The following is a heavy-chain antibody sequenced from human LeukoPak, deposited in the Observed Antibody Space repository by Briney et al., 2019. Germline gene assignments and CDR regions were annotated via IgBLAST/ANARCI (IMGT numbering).Heavy chain of an antibody. J-gene: IGHJ4*02. CDR2: INHSGST. V-gene: IGHV4-34*01. CDR1: GGSFSGYY. D-gene: IGHD1-26*01. Sequence: PSETLSLTCAVYGGSFSGYYWSWIRQPPGKGLEWIWEINHSGSTNYNPSLKSRVTISVDTSKNQFSLKLSSVTAADTAVYYCARGPYSGSRPLDYWGQGTLVTVSS. CDR3: ARGPYSGSRPLDY.